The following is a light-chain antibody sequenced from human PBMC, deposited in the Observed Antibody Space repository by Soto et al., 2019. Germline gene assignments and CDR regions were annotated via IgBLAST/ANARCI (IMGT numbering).Light chain of an antibody. V-gene: IGLV2-14*01. CDR3: SSYTSNSTRV. CDR1: SSDVGGYNY. Sequence: QSALTQPASVSGSPGQSITISCTGTSSDVGGYNYVSWYQQHPGKAPKVMIYEVNNRPSGVSNRFSGSKSGNMASLTISGLQAEDEADYYCSSYTSNSTRVFGGGTKVTVL. J-gene: IGLJ3*02. CDR2: EVN.